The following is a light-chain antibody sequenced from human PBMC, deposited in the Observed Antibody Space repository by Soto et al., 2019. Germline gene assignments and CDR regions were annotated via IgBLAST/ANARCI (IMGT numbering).Light chain of an antibody. CDR3: QQRSNWPLT. CDR1: QSISRY. CDR2: DAS. J-gene: IGKJ4*01. V-gene: IGKV3-11*01. Sequence: EIVLTQSPATLSLSPGERATLSCRASQSISRYLAWYQQKPGQAPRLLIYDASHRATGNPARFSGSGSGTDFTLTISSLEPEDFAVYSCQQRSNWPLTFGGGTKVEIK.